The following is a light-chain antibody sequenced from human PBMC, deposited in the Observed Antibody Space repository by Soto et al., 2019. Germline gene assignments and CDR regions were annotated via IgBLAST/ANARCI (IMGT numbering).Light chain of an antibody. J-gene: IGLJ2*01. V-gene: IGLV2-14*01. CDR2: DVS. CDR3: SSYTSSSTDVV. Sequence: QSALTQPASVSGSTGQSITISCTGSSSDVGGYNYVSWYQQHPGKAPKLMIYDVSSRPSGVSNRFSGSKSGNTASLTISGLQAEDEAYYYCSSYTSSSTDVVFGGGTKLTVL. CDR1: SSDVGGYNY.